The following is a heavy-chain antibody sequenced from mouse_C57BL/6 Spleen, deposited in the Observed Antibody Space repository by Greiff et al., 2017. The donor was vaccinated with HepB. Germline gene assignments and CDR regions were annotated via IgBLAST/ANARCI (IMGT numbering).Heavy chain of an antibody. CDR1: GYTFTDYE. D-gene: IGHD1-2*01. CDR3: TREHVYGLAWFAY. Sequence: VHLVESGAELVRPGASVTLSCKASGYTFTDYEMHWVKQTPVHGLEWIGAIDPETGGTAYNQKFKGKAILTADKSSSTAYMELRSLTSEDSAVYYGTREHVYGLAWFAYWGQGTLVTVSA. V-gene: IGHV1-15*01. J-gene: IGHJ3*01. CDR2: IDPETGGT.